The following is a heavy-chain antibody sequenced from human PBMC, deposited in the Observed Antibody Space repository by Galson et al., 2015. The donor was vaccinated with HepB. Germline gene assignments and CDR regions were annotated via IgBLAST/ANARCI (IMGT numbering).Heavy chain of an antibody. V-gene: IGHV3-30*03. J-gene: IGHJ4*02. CDR2: ISYDGSNR. CDR3: AGSATFDY. CDR1: GFTSSTYA. D-gene: IGHD3-10*01. Sequence: SLRLSCAASGFTSSTYAMHWVRQAPGKGLEWVALISYDGSNRYYADSVKGRFTISRDNSKNTLYLQMNSLRAEDTAVYYCAGSATFDYWGQGTLVTVSS.